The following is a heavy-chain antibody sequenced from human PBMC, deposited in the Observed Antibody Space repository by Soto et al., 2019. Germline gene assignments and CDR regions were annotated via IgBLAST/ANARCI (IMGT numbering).Heavy chain of an antibody. CDR2: INHSGST. Sequence: PSETLSLTSAVYGGYFSGYYWSWIRQPPGKGLEWIGEINHSGSTNYNPSLKSRVTISVDTSKNQFSLKLSSVTAADTAVYYCATLPAAEFYYFDYWGQGTLVTVSS. CDR3: ATLPAAEFYYFDY. J-gene: IGHJ4*02. V-gene: IGHV4-34*01. CDR1: GGYFSGYY. D-gene: IGHD3-10*01.